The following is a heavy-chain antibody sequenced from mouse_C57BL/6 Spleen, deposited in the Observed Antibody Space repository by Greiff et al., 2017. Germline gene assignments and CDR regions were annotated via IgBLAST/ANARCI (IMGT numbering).Heavy chain of an antibody. J-gene: IGHJ4*01. D-gene: IGHD2-2*01. CDR2: ISSGSSTI. CDR1: GFTFSDYG. Sequence: DVMLVESGGGLVKPGGSLKLSCAASGFTFSDYGMHWVRQAPEKGLEWVAYISSGSSTIYYADTVKGRFTISRDNAKNTLFLQMTSLRSEDTAMYYCASYGYDVWYYAMDYWGQGTSVTVSS. V-gene: IGHV5-17*01. CDR3: ASYGYDVWYYAMDY.